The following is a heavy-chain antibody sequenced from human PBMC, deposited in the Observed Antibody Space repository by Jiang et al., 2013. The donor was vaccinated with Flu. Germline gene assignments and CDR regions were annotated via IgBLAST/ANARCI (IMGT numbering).Heavy chain of an antibody. Sequence: TFSSYAMSWVRQAPGKGLEWVAIIWYDGSKKFYTDSVTGRFTISRDNSNNTVYLQMDSLRAEDTAVYYCARDNDADWYFDLWGRGTLVT. J-gene: IGHJ2*01. CDR1: TFSSYA. V-gene: IGHV3-33*01. CDR2: IWYDGSKK. D-gene: IGHD1-1*01. CDR3: ARDNDADWYFDL.